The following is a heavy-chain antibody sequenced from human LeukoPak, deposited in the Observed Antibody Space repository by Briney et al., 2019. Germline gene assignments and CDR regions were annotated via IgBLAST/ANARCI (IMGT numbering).Heavy chain of an antibody. CDR1: GGSISNYF. Sequence: SQTLSLTCSVSGGSISNYFWTWIRQPPGKGLEWIGYIYSSGSTYYNPSLKSRVTISVDTSKNRFSLKLSTVTAADTAVYYCARRPTGDPKFDYWGQGTLVTVSS. J-gene: IGHJ4*02. CDR2: IYSSGST. V-gene: IGHV4-59*08. D-gene: IGHD7-27*01. CDR3: ARRPTGDPKFDY.